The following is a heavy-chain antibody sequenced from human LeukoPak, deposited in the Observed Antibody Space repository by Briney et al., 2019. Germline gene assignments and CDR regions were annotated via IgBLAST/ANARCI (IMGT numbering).Heavy chain of an antibody. D-gene: IGHD1-26*01. Sequence: GESLKISCQGSGYRFTRYWIGWVRQMPGKGLEWMGIVHPADSDTRYSTSFEGQVTISADKSVSTAYLQWSSLKASDTAMYYCARLPSIVGATTVFDYWGQGTLVTVSS. CDR1: GYRFTRYW. V-gene: IGHV5-51*01. CDR3: ARLPSIVGATTVFDY. CDR2: VHPADSDT. J-gene: IGHJ4*02.